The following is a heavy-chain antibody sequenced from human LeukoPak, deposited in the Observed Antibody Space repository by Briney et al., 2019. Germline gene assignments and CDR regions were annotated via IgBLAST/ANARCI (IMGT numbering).Heavy chain of an antibody. CDR2: IHPEGDEK. J-gene: IGHJ4*02. CDR3: ARADAFSGDH. V-gene: IGHV3-7*04. CDR1: GFSFTNFW. Sequence: GGSLRLSCAVSGFSFTNFWMSWVRQAPGRGLELVANIHPEGDEKYHVESVKGRFTISRDNTKNLLFLQMNGLRVEDTAVYYCARADAFSGDHWGQGTLVTVSS.